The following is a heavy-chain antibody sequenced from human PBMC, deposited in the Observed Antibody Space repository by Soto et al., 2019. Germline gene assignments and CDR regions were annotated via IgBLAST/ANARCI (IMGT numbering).Heavy chain of an antibody. CDR3: ASAEKREIWWPGDYYYGMDV. CDR2: IIPIFGTA. CDR1: GGTFSSYA. V-gene: IGHV1-69*13. D-gene: IGHD2-15*01. Sequence: PRASVKVSCKASGGTFSSYAISWVRQAPGQGLEWMGGIIPIFGTANYAQKFQGRVTITADESTSTAYMELSSLRSEDTAVYYCASAEKREIWWPGDYYYGMDVWGQGTTVTVSS. J-gene: IGHJ6*02.